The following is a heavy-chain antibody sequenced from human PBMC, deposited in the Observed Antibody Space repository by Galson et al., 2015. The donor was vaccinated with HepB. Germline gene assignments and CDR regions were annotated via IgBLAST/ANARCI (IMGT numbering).Heavy chain of an antibody. CDR2: ISSSSIYT. D-gene: IGHD6-13*01. J-gene: IGHJ2*01. CDR1: GFTFGDYY. V-gene: IGHV3-11*06. Sequence: SLRLSCAASGFTFGDYYMSWIRQAPGKGLEWLSYISSSSIYTNYADSVKGRFTISRDNAKNSLYLQMNSLRAEDTAVYFCARRGDSSSRGYYFDRWGRGTLVTVSS. CDR3: ARRGDSSSRGYYFDR.